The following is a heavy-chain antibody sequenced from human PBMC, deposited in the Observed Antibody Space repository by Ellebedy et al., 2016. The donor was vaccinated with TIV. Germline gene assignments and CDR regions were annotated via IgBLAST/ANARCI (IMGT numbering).Heavy chain of an antibody. CDR3: TRGRQSFDGPSYYLDS. D-gene: IGHD3-22*01. V-gene: IGHV4-34*01. CDR1: GGSFSDHS. J-gene: IGHJ5*01. Sequence: SETLSLTXAVYGGSFSDHSWTWIRQPPGKGLEWIGEINHSGSTNYDPSLKSRVTLSVDTSKNQFSLKLNSLTAADTAVYYCTRGRQSFDGPSYYLDSWGQGTLVIVSS. CDR2: INHSGST.